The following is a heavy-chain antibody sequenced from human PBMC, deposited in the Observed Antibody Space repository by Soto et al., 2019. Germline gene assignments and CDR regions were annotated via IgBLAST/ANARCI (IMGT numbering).Heavy chain of an antibody. CDR1: GGSISSYY. CDR3: ARDPDCSGCSCPLGY. CDR2: IYTSGST. J-gene: IGHJ4*02. D-gene: IGHD2-15*01. V-gene: IGHV4-4*07. Sequence: QVQLQESGPGLVKPSETLSLTCTVSGGSISSYYWSWIRQPAGKGLEWSGRIYTSGSTNYNPSLQSRVTMSVDKSKNQFYLKLSSVTAADTAVYYCARDPDCSGCSCPLGYWGQGTLVTVSS.